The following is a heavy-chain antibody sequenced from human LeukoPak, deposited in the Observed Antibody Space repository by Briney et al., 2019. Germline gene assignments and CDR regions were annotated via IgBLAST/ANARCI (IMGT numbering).Heavy chain of an antibody. D-gene: IGHD2-15*01. V-gene: IGHV1-69*13. CDR3: ARGDSCSGYNY. CDR1: GGTFSSYA. J-gene: IGHJ4*02. CDR2: IIPIFLTV. Sequence: SSVPVSCKASGGTFSSYAISWVRQAPGQGLEWMGGIIPIFLTVTYAEKFQGRVTITADESTSTAYMELRSLRSEDTAVYYCARGDSCSGYNYWGEGTLVT.